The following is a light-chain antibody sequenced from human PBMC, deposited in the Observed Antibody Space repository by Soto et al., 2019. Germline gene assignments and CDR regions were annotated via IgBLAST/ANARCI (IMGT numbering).Light chain of an antibody. CDR2: AAT. CDR3: LQDHNYPLT. J-gene: IGKJ4*01. Sequence: AIQMAQSPSSLSASVGDRVTITCRASQGIGNDVGWYQQKRGKAPKLLLYAATTLQSGGPSRFSGTRSGTDFTLAISSLQPEDFATYYCLQDHNYPLTFGGGTKVEIK. CDR1: QGIGND. V-gene: IGKV1-6*02.